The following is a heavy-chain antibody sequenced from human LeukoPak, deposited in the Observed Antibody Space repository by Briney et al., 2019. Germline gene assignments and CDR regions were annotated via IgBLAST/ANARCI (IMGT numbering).Heavy chain of an antibody. CDR3: ARDGGRFGDQELDY. Sequence: SETLSLTCTVSAGSISLYNTYYWNWIRQSPGKGLEWIGYIYYSGSTSYNPSLKSRVTISVDTFRNQFSLKLSSVTAADTAVYYCARDGGRFGDQELDYWGQGTLVTVSS. V-gene: IGHV4-59*01. CDR1: AGSISLYNTYY. J-gene: IGHJ4*02. CDR2: IYYSGST. D-gene: IGHD3-10*01.